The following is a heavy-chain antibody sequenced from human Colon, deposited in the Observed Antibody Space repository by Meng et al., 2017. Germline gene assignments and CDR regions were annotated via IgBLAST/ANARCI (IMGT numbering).Heavy chain of an antibody. D-gene: IGHD3-16*02. CDR2: IYYSGST. CDR1: GGSVSIGSYY. V-gene: IGHV4-61*01. J-gene: IGHJ4*02. Sequence: QVHLQESGPGLVRPSETLSLTCTVSGGSVSIGSYYWSWIRQPPGKGLEWIGYIYYSGSTNYNPSLKSRVTISVDTSKNQFSLKLSSVTAADTAVYYCARGMTNGITFGGVIVNWGQGTLVTVSS. CDR3: ARGMTNGITFGGVIVN.